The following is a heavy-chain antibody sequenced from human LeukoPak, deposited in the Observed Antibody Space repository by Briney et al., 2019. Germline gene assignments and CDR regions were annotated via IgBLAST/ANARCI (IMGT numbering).Heavy chain of an antibody. V-gene: IGHV4-39*01. J-gene: IGHJ4*02. Sequence: SETLSLTCTVSGGSISSGSYYWGWIRQPPGKGLEWIGSIYYSGSTYYNPSLKSRVTISVDTSKNQFSLKLSSVTAADTAVYYCARHGPYSSGWGDWGQGTLVTVSS. CDR2: IYYSGST. D-gene: IGHD6-19*01. CDR1: GGSISSGSYY. CDR3: ARHGPYSSGWGD.